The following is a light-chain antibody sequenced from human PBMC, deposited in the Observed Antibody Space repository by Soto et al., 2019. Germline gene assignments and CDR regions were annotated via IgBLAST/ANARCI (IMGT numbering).Light chain of an antibody. CDR3: GTRDSSRTGYV. V-gene: IGLV1-40*01. CDR1: SSNIGAGYD. CDR2: GNS. Sequence: QSVLTQPPSVSGAPGQRVTISCTGSSSNIGAGYDVHWYQQFPGTAPKLLIYGNSNRPSGVPDRFSGSKSGTSASLAITGLQTGDEADYYCGTRDSSRTGYVFGTGTKLTVL. J-gene: IGLJ1*01.